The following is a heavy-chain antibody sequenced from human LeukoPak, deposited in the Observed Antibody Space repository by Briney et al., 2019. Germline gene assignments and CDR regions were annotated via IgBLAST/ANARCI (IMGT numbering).Heavy chain of an antibody. D-gene: IGHD3-10*01. CDR1: GITLSNYA. CDR2: ISESGGST. CDR3: AKRGIVIRGVLIIGFHKEAYYFDY. Sequence: GGSMRLSCVVSGITLSNYAMSWVRQAPGKGLEWVSGISESGGSTKYADSVKGRFTISRDNSLNTVYLQMNSLRAEDTAVYFCAKRGIVIRGVLIIGFHKEAYYFDYWGQGILVTVSS. V-gene: IGHV3-23*01. J-gene: IGHJ4*02.